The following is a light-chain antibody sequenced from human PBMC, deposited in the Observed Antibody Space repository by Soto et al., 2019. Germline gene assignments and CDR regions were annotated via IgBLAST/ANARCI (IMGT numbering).Light chain of an antibody. CDR2: DAS. J-gene: IGKJ3*01. Sequence: DIVMTQSPATLSVSAGETATLSCRASEDVSITLAWYQQKPGQSPRLLIYDASSRATGTPARFSGSGSGTDFTLTISSLEPEDFALYHCLQRSAWPLTFGPGTKVDIK. CDR1: EDVSIT. CDR3: LQRSAWPLT. V-gene: IGKV3-11*01.